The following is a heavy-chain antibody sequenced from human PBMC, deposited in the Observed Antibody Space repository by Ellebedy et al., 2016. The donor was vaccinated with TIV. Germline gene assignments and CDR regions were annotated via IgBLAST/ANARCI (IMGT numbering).Heavy chain of an antibody. Sequence: GGSLRLSCAASGFTFDSYAMTWVRQAPGKGLEWVSSITCLGNNAYYADSVKGRFSISRDNSKNTLYLQMNSLRVEDTAVYYCAKRRGYNYDDHAFDIWGQGTVVTVSS. D-gene: IGHD5-18*01. J-gene: IGHJ3*02. V-gene: IGHV3-23*01. CDR3: AKRRGYNYDDHAFDI. CDR2: ITCLGNNA. CDR1: GFTFDSYA.